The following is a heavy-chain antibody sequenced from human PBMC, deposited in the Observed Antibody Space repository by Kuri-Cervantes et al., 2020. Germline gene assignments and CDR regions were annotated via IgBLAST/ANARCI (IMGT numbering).Heavy chain of an antibody. J-gene: IGHJ4*02. D-gene: IGHD3-22*01. CDR3: AKEDYYDSSGYYRPRVGADY. Sequence: GGSLRLSCAASGFTFSSYSMNWVRQAPGKGLEWVSSISSSSSYIYYADSVKGRFTISRDNSKNTLYLQMNSLRAEDTAVYYCAKEDYYDSSGYYRPRVGADYWGQGTLVTVSS. CDR1: GFTFSSYS. CDR2: ISSSSSYI. V-gene: IGHV3-21*01.